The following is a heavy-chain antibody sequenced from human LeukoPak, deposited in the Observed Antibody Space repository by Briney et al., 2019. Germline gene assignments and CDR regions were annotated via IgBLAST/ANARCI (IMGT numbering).Heavy chain of an antibody. D-gene: IGHD3-22*01. J-gene: IGHJ3*02. CDR3: ARPKITMIVVAGDAFDI. V-gene: IGHV4-39*01. CDR2: IYYSGST. CDR1: GGSISSSSYY. Sequence: SETLSLTCTVSGGSISSSSYYWGWIRQPPGKGLEWIGSIYYSGSTYYNPSLKSRVTISVDTSKNQFSLKLSSVTAADTAVYYWARPKITMIVVAGDAFDIWGQGTMVTVSS.